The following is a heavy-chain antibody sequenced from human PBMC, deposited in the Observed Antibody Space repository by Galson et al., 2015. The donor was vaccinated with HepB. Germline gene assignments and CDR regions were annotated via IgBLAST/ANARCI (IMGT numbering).Heavy chain of an antibody. Sequence: SLRLSCAASGFTFGDYAMGWVRQAPGKGLEWVGFIRSKAYGGTTEYAASVKGRFTISRDDSKSIAYLQMNSLKTEDTAVYYCTRAGGEGDYYDSSGYYNYWGQGSLVTVSS. CDR2: IRSKAYGGTT. D-gene: IGHD3-22*01. J-gene: IGHJ4*02. V-gene: IGHV3-49*04. CDR3: TRAGGEGDYYDSSGYYNY. CDR1: GFTFGDYA.